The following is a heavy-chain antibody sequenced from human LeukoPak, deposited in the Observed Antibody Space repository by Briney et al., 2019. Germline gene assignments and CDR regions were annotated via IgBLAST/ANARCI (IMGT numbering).Heavy chain of an antibody. CDR2: ISGGGGST. V-gene: IGHV3-23*01. CDR3: AKDRHLSSSGWYHYYYGMDV. J-gene: IGHJ6*02. D-gene: IGHD6-19*01. CDR1: GFTFSSYA. Sequence: GGSLRLSCAASGFTFSSYAMSWVRQAPGKGLEWVSAISGGGGSTYYADSVRGRFTISRDNSKNTLYLQMNSLRAEDTAVYYCAKDRHLSSSGWYHYYYGMDVWGQGTTVTVSS.